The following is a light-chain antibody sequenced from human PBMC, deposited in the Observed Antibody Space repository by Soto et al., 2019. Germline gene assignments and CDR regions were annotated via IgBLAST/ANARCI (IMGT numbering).Light chain of an antibody. CDR2: DVS. Sequence: QSALTQPASLSWSPGQSITISCTGTSSDIGDYNYVSWYQQRPGKAPKLMIYDVSNRPSGVSNRFSGSKSGSTASLTISGLQAEDEAEYYCSSYASSSTIYVFGTGTKVTVL. J-gene: IGLJ1*01. CDR1: SSDIGDYNY. CDR3: SSYASSSTIYV. V-gene: IGLV2-14*01.